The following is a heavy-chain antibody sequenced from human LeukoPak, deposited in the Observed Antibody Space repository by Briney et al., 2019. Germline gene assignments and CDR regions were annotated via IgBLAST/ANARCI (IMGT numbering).Heavy chain of an antibody. CDR1: GDSISSSRHS. CDR2: VYLSGST. Sequence: PSVTVSLTCTVSGDSISSSRHSWGWIRQPPGKGLEWIGSVYLSGSTYYNPSLKTRVTMSVDTSENQFSLKLSSVTAADSTVYYCVRIYCTSTSCYGDSWYGMDVWGQGTTVT. CDR3: VRIYCTSTSCYGDSWYGMDV. V-gene: IGHV4-39*01. D-gene: IGHD2-2*01. J-gene: IGHJ6*02.